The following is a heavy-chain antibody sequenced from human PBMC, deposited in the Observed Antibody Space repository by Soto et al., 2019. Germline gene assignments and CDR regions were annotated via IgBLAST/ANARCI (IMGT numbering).Heavy chain of an antibody. CDR3: ARYYEGFDY. D-gene: IGHD1-26*01. CDR1: GGSISSGGYS. Sequence: SSETLSLTCAVSGGSISSGGYSWSWIRQPPGKGLEWIGYIYHSGSTYYNPSLKSRVTISVDRSKNQFSLKLSSVTAADTAVYYCARYYEGFDYRGQATLVTVSS. J-gene: IGHJ4*02. CDR2: IYHSGST. V-gene: IGHV4-30-2*01.